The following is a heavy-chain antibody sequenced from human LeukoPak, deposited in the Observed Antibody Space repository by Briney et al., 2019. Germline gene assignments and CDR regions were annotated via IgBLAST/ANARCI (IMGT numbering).Heavy chain of an antibody. Sequence: SETLSLTCTVSGGSINSHYWSWIRQPPGKGLEWSGYVFYPGSTNYNPSLKSRVTMSLDTSRDQFSLRLTSVTAADTAIYYCASRPADSTWYGVFDYWSQGTLVTVSS. J-gene: IGHJ4*02. CDR1: GGSINSHY. V-gene: IGHV4-59*11. CDR3: ASRPADSTWYGVFDY. D-gene: IGHD6-13*01. CDR2: VFYPGST.